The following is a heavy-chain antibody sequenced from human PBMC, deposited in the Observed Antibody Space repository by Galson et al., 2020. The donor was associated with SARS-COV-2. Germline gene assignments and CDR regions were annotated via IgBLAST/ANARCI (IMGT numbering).Heavy chain of an antibody. V-gene: IGHV1-3*01. D-gene: IGHD3-10*01. CDR1: GYTFTSYP. CDR3: ARETYYYGSGTRTDY. J-gene: IGHJ4*02. CDR2: IHAANGNT. Sequence: ASVKVSCKASGYTFTSYPIHWVRPPPAQRLEWMGWIHAANGNTKYSQKFQGRVTITRDTSASTAYMELSSLRSEDTAVYYCARETYYYGSGTRTDYWGQGTLVTVSS.